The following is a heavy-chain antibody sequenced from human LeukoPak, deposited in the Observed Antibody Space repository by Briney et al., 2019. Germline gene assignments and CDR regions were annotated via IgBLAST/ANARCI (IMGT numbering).Heavy chain of an antibody. CDR1: GFTFSSYG. CDR3: AKAASASAAVDY. Sequence: PGGSLRLSCAASGFTFSSYGMHWVRQAPGKGLEWVAFIRYDGSNKYYADSVKGRFTISRDNSKNTPYLQMNSLRAEDTAVYYCAKAASASAAVDYWGQGTLVTVSS. J-gene: IGHJ4*02. CDR2: IRYDGSNK. V-gene: IGHV3-30*02. D-gene: IGHD2-2*01.